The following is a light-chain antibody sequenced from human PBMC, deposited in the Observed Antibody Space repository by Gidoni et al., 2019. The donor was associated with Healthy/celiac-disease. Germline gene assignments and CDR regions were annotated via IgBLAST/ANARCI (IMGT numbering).Light chain of an antibody. Sequence: DIVMTQSPDSLAVSLGERATIHCKSSQSVLYSSNNKNYLAWYQQKPGQPPKPLIYWASTRESGVPDRFSGSGSGTDFTLTISSLQAEDVAVYYCQQYYSTPPWTFGQGTKVEIK. V-gene: IGKV4-1*01. J-gene: IGKJ1*01. CDR3: QQYYSTPPWT. CDR2: WAS. CDR1: QSVLYSSNNKNY.